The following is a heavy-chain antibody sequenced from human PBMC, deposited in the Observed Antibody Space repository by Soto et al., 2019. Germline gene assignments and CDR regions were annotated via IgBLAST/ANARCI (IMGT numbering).Heavy chain of an antibody. Sequence: QDQLVQSGAEVKKPGASVKVSCKASGGLFSSYPISWVRQVPGQGLEWMGGIIPVFHTTYYTQRFQGRVTITADESTNTAYMELSSLRSEDTAVYYCARGAIAYTWFYESWGQGTLVTVSS. V-gene: IGHV1-69*01. CDR3: ARGAIAYTWFYES. J-gene: IGHJ5*02. CDR1: GGLFSSYP. D-gene: IGHD3-16*01. CDR2: IIPVFHTT.